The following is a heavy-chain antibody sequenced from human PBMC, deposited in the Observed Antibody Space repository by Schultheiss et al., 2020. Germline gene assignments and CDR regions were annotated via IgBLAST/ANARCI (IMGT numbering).Heavy chain of an antibody. Sequence: SETLSLTCTVSGGSISSYYWSWIRQPPGKGLEWIGSIYYSGSTYYNPSLKSRVTISVDTSKYQFSLKLSSVTAADTAVYYCARGRGGAMATIGKYFDNWGKGMLVTVSS. V-gene: IGHV4-59*08. CDR2: IYYSGST. CDR1: GGSISSYY. D-gene: IGHD5-24*01. CDR3: ARGRGGAMATIGKYFDN. J-gene: IGHJ4*02.